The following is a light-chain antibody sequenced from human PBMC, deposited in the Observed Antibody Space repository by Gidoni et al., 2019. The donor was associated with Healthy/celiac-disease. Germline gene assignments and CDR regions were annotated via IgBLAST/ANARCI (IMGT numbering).Light chain of an antibody. J-gene: IGKJ4*01. CDR1: QSVSSSY. CDR2: GAS. Sequence: EFVLTQSPGTRSLSPGERATLSCRASQSVSSSYLAWYQQKPGQAPRLLIYGASSRATGIPDRFSGSGSGTDFTLTISRLEPEDFAVYYCQQYGSSPRTFGGGTKVEIK. CDR3: QQYGSSPRT. V-gene: IGKV3-20*01.